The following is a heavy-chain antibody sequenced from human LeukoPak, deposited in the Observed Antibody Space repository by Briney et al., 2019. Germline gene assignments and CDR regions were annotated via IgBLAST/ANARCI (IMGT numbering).Heavy chain of an antibody. CDR2: IRTIADGGAT. D-gene: IGHD1-26*01. CDR3: TTDRRSYYYFDY. CDR1: GFIFSGAW. Sequence: GGSLRLSCAASGFIFSGAWMSWVRQAPGKGLEWVGRIRTIADGGATDYAAPVKGRLIISRDDSKNTLYLQMNSLKTEDTAVYYCTTDRRSYYYFDYWGQGTLVTVSS. J-gene: IGHJ4*02. V-gene: IGHV3-15*01.